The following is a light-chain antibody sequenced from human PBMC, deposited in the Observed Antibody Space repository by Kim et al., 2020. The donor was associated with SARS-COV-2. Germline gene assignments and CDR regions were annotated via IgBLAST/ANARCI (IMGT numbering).Light chain of an antibody. CDR3: MQGVLFPFN. CDR2: EVS. Sequence: DIVMTQTPLSLSVTPGQPASISCKSNQSLLHVAGKTYLYLYLQRPGQSPQLLIYEVSSRFSGVPDRFSGARSGTDFTLKISRVEAGDIGVYFCMQGVLFPFNFGQGTKLEI. J-gene: IGKJ2*01. V-gene: IGKV2-29*02. CDR1: QSLLHVAGKTY.